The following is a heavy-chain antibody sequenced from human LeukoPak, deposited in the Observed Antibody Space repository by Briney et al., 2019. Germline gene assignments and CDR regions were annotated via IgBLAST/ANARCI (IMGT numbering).Heavy chain of an antibody. Sequence: ASVKVSCKASGYTFTGYYMHWVRQAPGQGLEWMGWLNPNSGGTSYAQKFQGRVTMTRDTSISTAYMELSRLRSDDTAVYSCARANYGSGSYYPNFGYWGQGTLVTVSS. CDR1: GYTFTGYY. CDR3: ARANYGSGSYYPNFGY. CDR2: LNPNSGGT. V-gene: IGHV1-2*02. J-gene: IGHJ4*02. D-gene: IGHD3-10*01.